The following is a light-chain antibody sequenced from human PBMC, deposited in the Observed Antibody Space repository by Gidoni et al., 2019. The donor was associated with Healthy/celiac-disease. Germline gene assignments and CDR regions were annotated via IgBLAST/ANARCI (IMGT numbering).Light chain of an antibody. V-gene: IGLV2-18*02. CDR3: SSYTSSSTIGV. CDR1: SSDVGSYNL. J-gene: IGLJ2*01. Sequence: QSALTQPPSVSGSPGQSVPISCTGTSSDVGSYNLVSWYQQPPGTAPKLMIYEVSNRPSGVPDRFSGSKSGNTASLTISGLQAEDEADYYCSSYTSSSTIGVFGGGTKLTVL. CDR2: EVS.